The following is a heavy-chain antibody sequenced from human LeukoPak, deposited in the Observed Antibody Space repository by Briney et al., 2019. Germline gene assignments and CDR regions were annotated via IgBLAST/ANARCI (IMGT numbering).Heavy chain of an antibody. V-gene: IGHV4-30-2*01. CDR1: GGSISSGGYS. D-gene: IGHD3-3*01. CDR3: ARGGYDFWSGYYSHQNWFDP. CDR2: IYHSGST. J-gene: IGHJ5*02. Sequence: PSETLSLTCAVSGGSISSGGYSWSWIRQPPGKGLEWIGYIYHSGSTYYNPSLKRRVTISVDRSKNQFSLKLSSVTAADTAVYYCARGGYDFWSGYYSHQNWFDPWGQGTLVTVSS.